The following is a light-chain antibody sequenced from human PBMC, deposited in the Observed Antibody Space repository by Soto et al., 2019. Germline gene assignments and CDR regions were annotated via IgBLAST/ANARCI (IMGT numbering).Light chain of an antibody. CDR3: AAWDDSLNGHV. V-gene: IGLV1-44*01. Sequence: QSVLTQPPSASGTPGQRVTISCSGSSSNIGSNTVNWYQQLPGTAPKLLIYSNNQRPSGVPDRFSGSKPGTSASLAISGLQSEDEADYYCAAWDDSLNGHVFGTGTKLTVL. J-gene: IGLJ1*01. CDR1: SSNIGSNT. CDR2: SNN.